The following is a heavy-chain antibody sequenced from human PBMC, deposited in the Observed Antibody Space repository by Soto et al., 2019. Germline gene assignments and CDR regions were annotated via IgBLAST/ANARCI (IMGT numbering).Heavy chain of an antibody. CDR3: ARDSALIMITFGGVIVIPEGGNDY. CDR1: GFTFSSYG. CDR2: IWYDGSNK. Sequence: GESLKISCAASGFTFSSYGMHWVRQAPGKGLEWVAVIWYDGSNKYYAAPVKGRFTISRDNSKNTLYLHMNSLRAEDTAVYYCARDSALIMITFGGVIVIPEGGNDYWGQGTLVTVSS. J-gene: IGHJ4*02. D-gene: IGHD3-16*02. V-gene: IGHV3-33*01.